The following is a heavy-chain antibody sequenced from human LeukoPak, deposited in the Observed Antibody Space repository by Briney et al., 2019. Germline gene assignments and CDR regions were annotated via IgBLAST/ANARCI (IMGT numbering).Heavy chain of an antibody. J-gene: IGHJ4*02. CDR1: GGSISSYY. CDR2: IYYSGST. V-gene: IGHV4-59*01. D-gene: IGHD2-15*01. CDR3: ARGRGYCSGSNCYMVFDY. Sequence: SETLPLTCTVSGGSISSYYWSWIRQPPGKGLEWIGYIYYSGSTNYNPSLKSRVTISVDTSKNQFSLKLSSVTAADTAVYYCARGRGYCSGSNCYMVFDYWGQGTLVTVSS.